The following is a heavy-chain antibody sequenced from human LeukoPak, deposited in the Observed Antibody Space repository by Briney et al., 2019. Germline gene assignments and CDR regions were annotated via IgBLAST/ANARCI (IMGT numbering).Heavy chain of an antibody. CDR1: RFTFSSYA. J-gene: IGHJ4*02. Sequence: GRSLSLSCVVSRFTFSSYAMSWVRHPQAKGRQWVSAISGVGGPIFYRDSVKARFPISRDNSKRTVYLQMNSLRADDPAIYYCAARPLMPPRFDFSGQGTLVTVSS. CDR3: AARPLMPPRFDF. V-gene: IGHV3-23*01. CDR2: ISGVGGPI. D-gene: IGHD2-2*01.